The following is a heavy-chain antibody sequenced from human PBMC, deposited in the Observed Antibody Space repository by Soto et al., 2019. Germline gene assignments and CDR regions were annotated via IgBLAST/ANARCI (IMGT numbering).Heavy chain of an antibody. CDR1: GGSISSGGYS. D-gene: IGHD2-21*01. J-gene: IGHJ4*02. V-gene: IGHV4-30-2*01. CDR2: IYHSGST. Sequence: QLQLQESGPGLVKPSQTLSLTCAVSGGSISSGGYSWSWIRQPPGKGLEWNGYIYHSGSTYYNPSLKSRVTISVDRSKNQFSLKVSSVTAADTAVYYCARGPPNSHRGQGTLVTVSS. CDR3: ARGPPNSH.